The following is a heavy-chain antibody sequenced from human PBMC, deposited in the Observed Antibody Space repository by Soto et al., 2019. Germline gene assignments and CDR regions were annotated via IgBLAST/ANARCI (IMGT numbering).Heavy chain of an antibody. D-gene: IGHD1-1*01. V-gene: IGHV1-46*01. CDR2: SDPSGGSP. CDR1: GYPFTRYF. CDR3: AREMASTYYFDY. Sequence: QVQLVQSGAEVRKPGASMKISCKASGYPFTRYFVHWLRQAPGQGLEWMGNSDPSGGSPTYAQKFQDRVTMTTDTSTITVYMELTSLSSDDSAVYYCAREMASTYYFDYWGQGTLVTVSS. J-gene: IGHJ4*02.